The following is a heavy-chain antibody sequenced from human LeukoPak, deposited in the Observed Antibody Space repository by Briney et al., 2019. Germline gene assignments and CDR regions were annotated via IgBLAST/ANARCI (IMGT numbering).Heavy chain of an antibody. D-gene: IGHD2-8*01. CDR1: GFTFSNYW. CDR3: AKDWANGDYIDH. Sequence: GGSLRLSCAASGFTFSNYWMSWVRQAPRKGLEWVANINQDGSGKSYVDSVKGRFTISRDNSKNTLSLQMNSLRADDTAVYYCAKDWANGDYIDHWGQGTLVTVSS. V-gene: IGHV3-7*01. CDR2: INQDGSGK. J-gene: IGHJ4*02.